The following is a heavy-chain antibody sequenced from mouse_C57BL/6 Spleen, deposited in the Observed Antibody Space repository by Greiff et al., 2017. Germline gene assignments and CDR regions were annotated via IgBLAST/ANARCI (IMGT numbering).Heavy chain of an antibody. Sequence: QVQLKESGPGLVQPSQSLSITCTVSGFSLTSYGVHWVRQSPGKGLEWLGVIWSGGSTHYNAAFISRLSISKDNSKSQVFFKMNSLQADDTAIYYCARRGDYGNYLFYYYAMDYWGQGTSVTVSS. CDR2: IWSGGST. V-gene: IGHV2-2*01. J-gene: IGHJ4*01. D-gene: IGHD2-1*01. CDR1: GFSLTSYG. CDR3: ARRGDYGNYLFYYYAMDY.